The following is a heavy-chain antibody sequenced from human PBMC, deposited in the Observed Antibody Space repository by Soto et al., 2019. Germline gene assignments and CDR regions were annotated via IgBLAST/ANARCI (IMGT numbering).Heavy chain of an antibody. CDR3: SRDLFSYDYSGILWFDP. V-gene: IGHV3-73*01. J-gene: IGHJ5*02. CDR2: IRSKGHNYAT. CDR1: GFAFSGSA. D-gene: IGHD3-16*01. Sequence: GGSLRLSCAASGFAFSGSAMYWVRQASGKGPEWVGRIRSKGHNYATEYAASVKGRFTISRDDSKNTAYLQMNSLQTEDTAVYYCSRDLFSYDYSGILWFDPWGQGTLVTVSS.